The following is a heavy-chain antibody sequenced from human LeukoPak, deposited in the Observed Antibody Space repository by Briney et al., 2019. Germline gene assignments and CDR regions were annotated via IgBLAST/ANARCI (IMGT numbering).Heavy chain of an antibody. D-gene: IGHD1-26*01. CDR2: INHSGST. Sequence: SETLSLTCAVYGGSFSGYYWSWIRQPPGKGLEWIGEINHSGSTNYNPSLKSRVTISVDTSKNQFSLKLSSVTAADTAVYYCARECGYGGSYYDYWGQGTLVTVSS. J-gene: IGHJ4*02. V-gene: IGHV4-34*01. CDR3: ARECGYGGSYYDY. CDR1: GGSFSGYY.